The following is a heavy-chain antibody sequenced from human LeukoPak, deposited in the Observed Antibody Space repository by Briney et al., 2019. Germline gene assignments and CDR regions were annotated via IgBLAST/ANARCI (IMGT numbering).Heavy chain of an antibody. J-gene: IGHJ5*02. D-gene: IGHD3-10*02. Sequence: GGSLRLSCAASGFTFSSYAMSWVRQAPGKGLEWVSAISGSGGSTYYADSVKGRFTISRDNSKNTLHLQMNSLRAEDTAVYYCAKGRRGYYYVLFDPWGQGTLVTVSS. CDR1: GFTFSSYA. CDR3: AKGRRGYYYVLFDP. V-gene: IGHV3-23*01. CDR2: ISGSGGST.